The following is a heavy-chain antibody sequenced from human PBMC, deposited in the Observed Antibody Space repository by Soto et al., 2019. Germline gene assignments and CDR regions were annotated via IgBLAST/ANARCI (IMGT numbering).Heavy chain of an antibody. CDR2: INFDGSST. V-gene: IGHV3-74*01. J-gene: IGHJ3*01. CDR3: VRSKCSSTSCSPWDPFDL. CDR1: GFSFSWSW. D-gene: IGHD2-2*01. Sequence: EVQLVESGGGLVQPGGSLRLSCAASGFSFSWSWTHWVRQAPGKGLVWVSRINFDGSSTYYADSVKGRFTSSRDNAENTLDLQMHSLRVEDTAVYYCVRSKCSSTSCSPWDPFDLWGQGTLVTGSS.